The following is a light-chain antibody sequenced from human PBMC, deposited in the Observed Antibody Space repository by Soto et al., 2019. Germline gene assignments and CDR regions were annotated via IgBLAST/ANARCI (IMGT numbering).Light chain of an antibody. V-gene: IGLV2-23*01. J-gene: IGLJ2*01. Sequence: QSALTQPASVSGSPGQSITISCTGTSSDVGNYNLVSWYHQHPGKAPKLIIYEGTKRPSGVSNRFSGSKSGSTASLTISGLLPEDEADYYCSSYAGSSNSVIFGGGTKVTVL. CDR1: SSDVGNYNL. CDR3: SSYAGSSNSVI. CDR2: EGT.